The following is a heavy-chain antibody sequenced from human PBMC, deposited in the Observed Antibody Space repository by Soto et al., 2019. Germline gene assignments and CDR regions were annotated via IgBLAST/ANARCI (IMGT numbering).Heavy chain of an antibody. CDR3: VRYSRTLGWFFDL. D-gene: IGHD2-21*01. V-gene: IGHV3-73*02. CDR1: GLTFSDSA. J-gene: IGHJ2*01. Sequence: EVQLVESGGGLVQPGGSLKHSCAASGLTFSDSAMHWVRQASGEGLEWLGRIRSKGNNYATEYGASLKGRFTISRDDSKKTTYLQMSNLNTEDTAVYYCVRYSRTLGWFFDLWGRGTLVTVSS. CDR2: IRSKGNNYAT.